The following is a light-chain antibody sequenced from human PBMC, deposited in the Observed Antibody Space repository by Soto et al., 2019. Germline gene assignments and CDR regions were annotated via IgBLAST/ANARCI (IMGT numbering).Light chain of an antibody. J-gene: IGKJ4*01. V-gene: IGKV3-20*01. Sequence: EIVLTQSPGTLSLSPGERATLSCRASQSVSSSYLAWYQQKPGQAPRLLIYGASSRATGIPDRFSGSGSGTDVTRTISSLEPEDFAVYYWQQYGSSPLTFGGGTKVEIK. CDR2: GAS. CDR1: QSVSSSY. CDR3: QQYGSSPLT.